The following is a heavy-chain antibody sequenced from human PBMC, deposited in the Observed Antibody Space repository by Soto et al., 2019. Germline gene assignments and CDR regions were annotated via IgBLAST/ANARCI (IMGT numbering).Heavy chain of an antibody. V-gene: IGHV4-39*01. CDR3: SRRAPEGFDP. Sequence: PSETLSLTCGVSGGSFGSSAYYWSWIRQAPGKGLEWIGSINYSGSTYYNPSLKSRVTISVDTSRNQFSLKLSSVTAADTALYYCSRRAPEGFDPWGQGTLVTVSS. CDR2: INYSGST. CDR1: GGSFGSSAYY. J-gene: IGHJ5*02.